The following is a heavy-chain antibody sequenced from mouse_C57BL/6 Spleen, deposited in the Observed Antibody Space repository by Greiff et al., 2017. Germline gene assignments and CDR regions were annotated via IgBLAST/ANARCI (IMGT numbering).Heavy chain of an antibody. Sequence: QVQLQQPGAELVMPGASVKLSCKASGYTFTSYWMHWVKQRPGQGLEWIGEIDPSDSYTNYNQKFKGKSTLTVDKSSITAYMQLSSLTSEDSAVYYCARYYGSSGAWFAYWGQGTLVTVSA. CDR3: ARYYGSSGAWFAY. J-gene: IGHJ3*01. CDR1: GYTFTSYW. CDR2: IDPSDSYT. D-gene: IGHD1-1*01. V-gene: IGHV1-69*01.